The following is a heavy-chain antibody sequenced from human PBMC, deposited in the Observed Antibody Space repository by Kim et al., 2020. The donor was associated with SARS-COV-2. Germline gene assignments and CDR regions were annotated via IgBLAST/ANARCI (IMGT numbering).Heavy chain of an antibody. Sequence: GGSLRLSCAASGFTFSSYAMHWVRQAPGKGLEYVSAISSNGGSTYYANSVKGRFTISRDNSKNTLYLQMGSLRAEDMAVYYCARGGYSYGLLGYWGQGTLVTVSS. D-gene: IGHD5-18*01. J-gene: IGHJ4*02. CDR1: GFTFSSYA. V-gene: IGHV3-64*01. CDR2: ISSNGGST. CDR3: ARGGYSYGLLGY.